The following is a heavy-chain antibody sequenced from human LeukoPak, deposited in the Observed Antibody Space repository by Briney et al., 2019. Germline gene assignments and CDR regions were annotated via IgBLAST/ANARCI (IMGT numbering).Heavy chain of an antibody. V-gene: IGHV4-61*01. Sequence: SETLSLTCTVSGASVSSASYWTWIRQPPGKGVEWIAHIYNGVNTNYNPSLKSRVTISVDTSKSQFSLRLNSVTAADTAVYYCARSRAFNSGAFDPWGQGSLVTVSS. CDR1: GASVSSASY. CDR2: IYNGVNT. J-gene: IGHJ5*02. CDR3: ARSRAFNSGAFDP. D-gene: IGHD1-26*01.